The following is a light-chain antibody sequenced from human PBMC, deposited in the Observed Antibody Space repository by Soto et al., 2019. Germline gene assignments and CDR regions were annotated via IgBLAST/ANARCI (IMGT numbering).Light chain of an antibody. CDR2: EVS. CDR3: SSYTTSNTPLYV. Sequence: VLTQPASVSGSPGQSITISCTGTSSDTAGYNYVSWYQQHPGKAPKLMIYEVSNRPSGVSNRFSGSQSGNTASLTISGLQAEDEANYYCSSYTTSNTPLYVFGTGTKV. CDR1: SSDTAGYNY. V-gene: IGLV2-14*01. J-gene: IGLJ1*01.